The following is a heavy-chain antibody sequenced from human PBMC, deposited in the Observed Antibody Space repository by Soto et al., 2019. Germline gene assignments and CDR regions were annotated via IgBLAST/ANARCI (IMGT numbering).Heavy chain of an antibody. CDR1: GGTLSNDA. D-gene: IGHD2-15*01. V-gene: IGHV1-69*13. Sequence: SVQVSFKASGGTLSNDALSWVRQAPGQGLEWMGGIIPIFNSANYAQKFQGRVTITADDSTSTAYMELRSLRPDDTAVYYCARDVTVSSYSFDFWGQGTLVTVSS. J-gene: IGHJ4*02. CDR2: IIPIFNSA. CDR3: ARDVTVSSYSFDF.